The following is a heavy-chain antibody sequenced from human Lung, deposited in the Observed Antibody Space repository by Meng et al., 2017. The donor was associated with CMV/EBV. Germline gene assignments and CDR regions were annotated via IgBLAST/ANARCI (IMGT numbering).Heavy chain of an antibody. CDR3: TKGGGERVTFDAMDV. D-gene: IGHD2-21*02. Sequence: GGSXRLXCTASGFTFDDFAMHWVRQSPGEGLEWVSGISGNTGFIGYADSVKGRFTISRDNAKKTLSLQINTLRAEDTALYYCTKGGGERVTFDAMDVWGQGTXVTV. V-gene: IGHV3-9*01. CDR1: GFTFDDFA. J-gene: IGHJ6*02. CDR2: ISGNTGFI.